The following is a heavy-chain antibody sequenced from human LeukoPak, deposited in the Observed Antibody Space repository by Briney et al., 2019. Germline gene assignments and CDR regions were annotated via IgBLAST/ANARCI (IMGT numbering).Heavy chain of an antibody. CDR3: ARGLRFGDYYGMDV. V-gene: IGHV4-59*01. CDR1: GGSISSYY. D-gene: IGHD3-10*01. J-gene: IGHJ6*02. Sequence: PSETLSLTCTVSGGSISSYYWSWIRQPPGKGLEWIGYIYYSGSTNYNPSLKSRVTISVDTSKNQFSLKLSSVTAADTAVYYCARGLRFGDYYGMDVWGQGTTVTVSS. CDR2: IYYSGST.